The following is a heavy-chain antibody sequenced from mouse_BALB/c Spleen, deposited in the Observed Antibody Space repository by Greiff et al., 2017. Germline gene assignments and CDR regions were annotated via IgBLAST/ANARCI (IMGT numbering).Heavy chain of an antibody. V-gene: IGHV1S127*01. CDR1: GYTFTSYW. CDR2: IDPSDSYT. CDR3: TRRDYYGSSTWFAY. D-gene: IGHD1-1*01. Sequence: QVQLQQSGAELVKPGASVKMSCKASGYTFTSYWMHWVKQRPGQGLEWIGTIDPSDSYTSYNQKFKGKATLTVDTSSSTAYMQLSSLTSEDSAVYYCTRRDYYGSSTWFAYWGQGTLVTVSA. J-gene: IGHJ3*01.